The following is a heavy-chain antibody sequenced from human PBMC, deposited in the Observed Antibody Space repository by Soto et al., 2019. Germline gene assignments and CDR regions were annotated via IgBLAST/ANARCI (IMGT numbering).Heavy chain of an antibody. J-gene: IGHJ5*02. V-gene: IGHV3-21*04. D-gene: IGHD6-25*01. CDR3: TRDASRESSARGWFDP. CDR1: GFTFRSFT. Sequence: GWSLRLSCAASGFTFRSFTMNWVRQAPGKGLEWVSTISSNSAYIYYTDALRGRFTISRDNAKNSLHLQMNSLRAEDTAVYYCTRDASRESSARGWFDPWGPGTLVTASS. CDR2: ISSNSAYI.